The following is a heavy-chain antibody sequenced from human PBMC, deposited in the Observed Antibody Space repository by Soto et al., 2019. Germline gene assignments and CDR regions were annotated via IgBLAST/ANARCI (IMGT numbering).Heavy chain of an antibody. CDR1: GGTFRSYA. CDR2: IIPLFRTP. V-gene: IGHV1-69*01. D-gene: IGHD3-3*02. J-gene: IGHJ6*02. Sequence: QVQLVQSGAEVKEPGSSVKISCQASGGTFRSYALSWVRQAPGQGLEWMGGIIPLFRTPDYAQKFQGRVTITADESTSTAYMELSSQRSEDTAIYYCARDNGRPQLAGNYYYITDVWGQGTTITVSS. CDR3: ARDNGRPQLAGNYYYITDV.